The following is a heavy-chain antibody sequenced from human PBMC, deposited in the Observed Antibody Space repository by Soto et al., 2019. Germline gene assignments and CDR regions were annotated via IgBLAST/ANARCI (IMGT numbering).Heavy chain of an antibody. CDR2: IYHSGST. V-gene: IGHV4-4*02. D-gene: IGHD4-17*01. J-gene: IGHJ4*02. CDR1: GGSISISNW. Sequence: PSETLSITCAIPGGSISISNWWSWVRQPPGKGLEWIGEIYHSGSTNYNPSLKSRVTISVDKSKKQFSLKLSSVTAADTAVYYCATYTVPYFDYWGQGTLVTVSS. CDR3: ATYTVPYFDY.